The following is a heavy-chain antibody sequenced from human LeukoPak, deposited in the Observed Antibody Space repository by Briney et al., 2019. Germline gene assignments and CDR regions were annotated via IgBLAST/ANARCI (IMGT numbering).Heavy chain of an antibody. CDR3: AVGIAAAGTTYYFDY. CDR1: GYTFTSYA. CDR2: INAGNGNT. J-gene: IGHJ4*02. D-gene: IGHD6-13*01. Sequence: APVKVSCKASGYTFTSYAMHWVRQAPGQRLEWMGWINAGNGNTKYSQKFQGRVTITRDTSASTAYMELSSLRSEDTAVYYCAVGIAAAGTTYYFDYWGQGTLVTVSS. V-gene: IGHV1-3*01.